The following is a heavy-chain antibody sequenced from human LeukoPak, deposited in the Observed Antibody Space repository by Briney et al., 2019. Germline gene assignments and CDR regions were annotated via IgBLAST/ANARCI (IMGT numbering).Heavy chain of an antibody. D-gene: IGHD3-22*01. CDR1: GGSISSYY. Sequence: SETLFLTCTGTGGSISSYYWSWIQQPAGKGLEWIRRIYSSGSTKYNPSLKRRVTITVDTSQNQFSRKLSSVTDADTAVYYCVREGLYDSSGDRAFDIWGQGTMVTVSS. J-gene: IGHJ3*02. V-gene: IGHV4-4*07. CDR2: IYSSGST. CDR3: VREGLYDSSGDRAFDI.